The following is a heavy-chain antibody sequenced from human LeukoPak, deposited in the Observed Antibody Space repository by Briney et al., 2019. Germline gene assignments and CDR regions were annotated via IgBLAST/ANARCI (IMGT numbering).Heavy chain of an antibody. CDR1: GFTFSSYG. CDR2: ISYDGSNK. Sequence: GGSLRLSCAASGFTFSSYGMPWVRQAPGKGLEWVAVISYDGSNKYYADSVKGRFTISRDNSKNTLYLQMNSLRAEDTAVYYCAKTYGQLDYWGQGTLVTVSS. D-gene: IGHD4-17*01. CDR3: AKTYGQLDY. V-gene: IGHV3-30*18. J-gene: IGHJ4*02.